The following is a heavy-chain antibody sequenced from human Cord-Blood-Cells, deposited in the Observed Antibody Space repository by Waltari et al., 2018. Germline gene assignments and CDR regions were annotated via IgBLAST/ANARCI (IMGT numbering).Heavy chain of an antibody. Sequence: QVQLVQSGAEVKKPGSSVKVSCKASGGTFSSYAISWVRPARGQGLEWMGGIIPIFGTANYAQKFQGRVTITADKSTSTAYMELSSLRSEDTAVYYCARDSGITMVQGVIDYWGQGTLVTVSS. J-gene: IGHJ4*02. CDR2: IIPIFGTA. D-gene: IGHD3-10*01. CDR1: GGTFSSYA. V-gene: IGHV1-69*06. CDR3: ARDSGITMVQGVIDY.